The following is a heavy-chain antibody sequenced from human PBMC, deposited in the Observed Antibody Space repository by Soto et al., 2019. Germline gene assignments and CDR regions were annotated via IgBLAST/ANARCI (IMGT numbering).Heavy chain of an antibody. D-gene: IGHD4-4*01. Sequence: QVQLQESGPGLVKPSETLSLTCTVSGGSISSFYWIWIRQPPGKGLEWIGYIHYSGNTNSNPSLKSRVTISVDTSKNQFSLKLSSVTAADTAVYYCARGLSISAWYFDLWGRGTLVTVSS. J-gene: IGHJ2*01. V-gene: IGHV4-59*01. CDR3: ARGLSISAWYFDL. CDR2: IHYSGNT. CDR1: GGSISSFY.